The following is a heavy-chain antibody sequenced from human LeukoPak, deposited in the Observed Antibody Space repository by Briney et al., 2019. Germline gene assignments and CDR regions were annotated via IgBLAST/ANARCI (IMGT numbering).Heavy chain of an antibody. D-gene: IGHD6-13*01. J-gene: IGHJ6*02. V-gene: IGHV4-59*01. CDR1: GGSISSYA. CDR3: AGAPIVAAAGYYYYYGMDV. Sequence: PSETLSLTCTVSGGSISSYAWSWVRQPPGKGLEWVGYICCSGSTNYNPSIKSRVTISVDTSKNQFSLTLSSVTAADTAVYYCAGAPIVAAAGYYYYYGMDVWGQGTTVTVS. CDR2: ICCSGST.